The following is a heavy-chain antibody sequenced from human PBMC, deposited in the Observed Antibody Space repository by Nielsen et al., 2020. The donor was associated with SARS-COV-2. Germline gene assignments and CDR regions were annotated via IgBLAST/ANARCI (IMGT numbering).Heavy chain of an antibody. CDR1: GFTFSDYY. V-gene: IGHV3-11*05. D-gene: IGHD3-10*01. CDR2: ISSSSSYT. CDR3: ARDGRILLWFGELTHGDAFDI. Sequence: GGSLRLSCAASGFTFSDYYMSWIRQAPGKGLEWVSYISSSSSYTNYADSVKGRFTISRDNAKNSLYLQMNSLRAEDTAVYYCARDGRILLWFGELTHGDAFDIWGQGTMVTVS. J-gene: IGHJ3*02.